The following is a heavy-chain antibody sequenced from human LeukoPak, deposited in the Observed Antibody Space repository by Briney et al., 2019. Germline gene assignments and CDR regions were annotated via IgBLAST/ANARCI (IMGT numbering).Heavy chain of an antibody. D-gene: IGHD6-13*01. J-gene: IGHJ4*02. CDR2: VYPGDSDT. CDR1: GYSFTSYW. Sequence: GESLKISCKGSGYSFTSYWIGRVRQMPGKGLEWMGIVYPGDSDTRYSPSFQGQVTISADKSISTAYLQWSSLKASDTAMYYCARIYATAAGSSGEFGYWGQGALVTVSS. CDR3: ARIYATAAGSSGEFGY. V-gene: IGHV5-51*01.